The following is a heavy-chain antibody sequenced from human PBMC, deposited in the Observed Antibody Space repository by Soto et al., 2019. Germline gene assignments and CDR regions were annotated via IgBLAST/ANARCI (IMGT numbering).Heavy chain of an antibody. Sequence: EVQLLESGGGLVQPGGSLRLSCVGSGFTFINYAMNWVRQTPGKGLEWVSGISGGGDRTFDADSVKGRFTISRDNSKNTVNLQMNSLRADDTAVYYCARKVLGSTSRPDWWYFDLWGRGILVTVSS. J-gene: IGHJ2*01. V-gene: IGHV3-23*01. D-gene: IGHD2-2*01. CDR1: GFTFINYA. CDR3: ARKVLGSTSRPDWWYFDL. CDR2: ISGGGDRT.